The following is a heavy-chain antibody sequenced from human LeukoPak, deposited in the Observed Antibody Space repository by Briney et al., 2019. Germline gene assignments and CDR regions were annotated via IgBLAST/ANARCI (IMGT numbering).Heavy chain of an antibody. V-gene: IGHV4-39*01. CDR2: IHYTGNT. J-gene: IGHJ3*02. CDR1: GGSISNF. CDR3: ARHYSLGAFDI. Sequence: SETLSPTCTVSGGSISNFWGWIRQPPGKGQEWIGSIHYTGNTYYNASLKGRVTMSVDTSKNQFSLKLSSMTAADTAVYYCARHYSLGAFDIWGQGTMVSVSS. D-gene: IGHD2-21*01.